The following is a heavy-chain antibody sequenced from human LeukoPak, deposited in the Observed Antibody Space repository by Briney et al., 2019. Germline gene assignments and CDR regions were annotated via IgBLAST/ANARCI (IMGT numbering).Heavy chain of an antibody. J-gene: IGHJ5*02. CDR2: LYYSGST. Sequence: SETLSLTCTVSGGSISSYYWSWIRQPPGKGLEWIGYLYYSGSTNYNPSLKSRVTISVDTSKNQFSLRLSSMTAADTAVYYCARVGMEEMATIEIAVPNWFDPWGQGTLVTVSS. D-gene: IGHD5-24*01. V-gene: IGHV4-59*01. CDR1: GGSISSYY. CDR3: ARVGMEEMATIEIAVPNWFDP.